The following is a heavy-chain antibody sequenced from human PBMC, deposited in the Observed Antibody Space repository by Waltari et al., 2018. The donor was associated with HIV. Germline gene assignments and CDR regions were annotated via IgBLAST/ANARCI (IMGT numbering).Heavy chain of an antibody. CDR1: GGSFSGYY. Sequence: QVQLQQWGAGLLKPSETLSLTCAVYGGSFSGYYWSWIRQPPGKGLGWSGAIHDSGTTNYNPSLKSRVTISADTSKNPFSLKVNSVTAADTAVYYCARGEEGYSGYDLSWFDTWGQGTLVTVSS. CDR2: IHDSGTT. J-gene: IGHJ5*02. V-gene: IGHV4-34*01. CDR3: ARGEEGYSGYDLSWFDT. D-gene: IGHD5-12*01.